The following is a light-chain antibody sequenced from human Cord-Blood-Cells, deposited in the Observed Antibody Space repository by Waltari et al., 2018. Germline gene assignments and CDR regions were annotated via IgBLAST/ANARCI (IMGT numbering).Light chain of an antibody. V-gene: IGKV1-39*01. CDR2: AAS. Sequence: DIQMTQSPSSLSASVGDRVTITCRASQSISSYLNRYQQKPGKAPKLLIYAASSLQSGVPSRYSGSGSATDFTLTISSLQPEDFATYYCHQSYSTPQTFGGGTKVEIK. CDR3: HQSYSTPQT. CDR1: QSISSY. J-gene: IGKJ4*01.